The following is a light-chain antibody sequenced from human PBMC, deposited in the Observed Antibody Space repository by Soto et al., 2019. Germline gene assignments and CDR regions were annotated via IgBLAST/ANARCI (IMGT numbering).Light chain of an antibody. CDR3: QQTYTLPLT. CDR1: QTIAAY. J-gene: IGKJ4*01. V-gene: IGKV1-39*01. Sequence: DIQMTQSPSSLSASVGDRVTITCRARQTIAAYLNWHQQKPGKAPKVLISSASTLQDGVPSRFSGSGSGTEFTLTISSLHPEDSAVYYCQQTYTLPLTFGGGTKVEIK. CDR2: SAS.